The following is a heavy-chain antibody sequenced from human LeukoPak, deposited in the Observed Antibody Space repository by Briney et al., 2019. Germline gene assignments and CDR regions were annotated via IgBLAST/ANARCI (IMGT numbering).Heavy chain of an antibody. V-gene: IGHV1-18*01. CDR2: ISAYNGNT. J-gene: IGHJ4*02. CDR3: ARDYCSSTSCYLYYFDY. Sequence: ASVKVSCKASGYTFTSYGISWVRQAPGQGLEWVGWISAYNGNTNYAQKLQGRVTMTTDTSTSTAYMELRSLRSEDTAVYYCARDYCSSTSCYLYYFDYWGQGTLVTVSS. D-gene: IGHD2-2*01. CDR1: GYTFTSYG.